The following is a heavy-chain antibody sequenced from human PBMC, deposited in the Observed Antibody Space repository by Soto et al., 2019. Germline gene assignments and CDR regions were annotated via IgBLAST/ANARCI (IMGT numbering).Heavy chain of an antibody. CDR3: ARVPGSGLRRYYYYYMDV. CDR2: MNPNRGNT. Sequence: ASVKVSCKASGYTFTSYDINWVRQATGQGLEWMGWMNPNRGNTGYAQKFQGRVTMTRNTSISTAYMELSSLRSEDTAVYYCARVPGSGLRRYYYYYMDVWGKGTTVTVSS. D-gene: IGHD3-3*01. CDR1: GYTFTSYD. J-gene: IGHJ6*03. V-gene: IGHV1-8*01.